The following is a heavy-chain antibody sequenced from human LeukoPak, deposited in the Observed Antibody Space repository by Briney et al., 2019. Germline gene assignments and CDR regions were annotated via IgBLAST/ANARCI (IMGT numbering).Heavy chain of an antibody. V-gene: IGHV1-69*13. CDR3: ARGVRELRYFDWLLN. D-gene: IGHD3-9*01. J-gene: IGHJ4*02. CDR2: IIPIFGTA. Sequence: SVKVSCKASGGTFSSYAISWVRQAPGQGLEWMGGIIPIFGTANYAQKFQGRVTITADESTSTAYMELSSLRSEDTAVYYCARGVRELRYFDWLLNWGQGTLVTVSS. CDR1: GGTFSSYA.